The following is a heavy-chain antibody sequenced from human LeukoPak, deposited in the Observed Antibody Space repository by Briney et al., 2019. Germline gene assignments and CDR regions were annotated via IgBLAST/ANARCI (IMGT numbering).Heavy chain of an antibody. CDR3: ARLGSSGYLDY. Sequence: GWSLRLSCAASGFTFSSYAMHWVRQAPGKGLEWVAVISYDGSNKYYADSVKGRFTISRDNSKNTLYLQMNSLRAEDTAVYYCARLGSSGYLDYWGQGTLVTVSS. CDR1: GFTFSSYA. D-gene: IGHD3-22*01. CDR2: ISYDGSNK. J-gene: IGHJ4*02. V-gene: IGHV3-30-3*01.